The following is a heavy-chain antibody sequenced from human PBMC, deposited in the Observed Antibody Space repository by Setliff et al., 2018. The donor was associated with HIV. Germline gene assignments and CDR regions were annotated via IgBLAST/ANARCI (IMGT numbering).Heavy chain of an antibody. J-gene: IGHJ6*03. CDR2: INSYNDDT. D-gene: IGHD1-26*01. CDR1: GYTFSNYA. CDR3: ARAWGFEYMDV. V-gene: IGHV1-3*04. Sequence: GASVKVSCKASGYTFSNYAMHWVRQAPGQRLEWIGWINSYNDDTRYSQKFQGRVTITKSTSASTVYMDLRSLTSQDTAVYYCARAWGFEYMDVWGKGTAVTVSS.